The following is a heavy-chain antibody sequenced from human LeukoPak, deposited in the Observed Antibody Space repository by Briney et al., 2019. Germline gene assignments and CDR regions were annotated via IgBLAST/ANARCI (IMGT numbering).Heavy chain of an antibody. CDR3: ARHLHSAWFGF. CDR2: IYPGDSNG. J-gene: IGHJ4*02. D-gene: IGHD5-18*01. CDR1: ACDFTAYG. Sequence: GESLQISCSCSACDFTAYGIAWVRQLPGGGVEWMVNIYPGDSNGRYSPSFQGQVTMSADKSITTVYLQWSSLKASDTAMYYCARHLHSAWFGFWGQGSLVTVSS. V-gene: IGHV5-51*01.